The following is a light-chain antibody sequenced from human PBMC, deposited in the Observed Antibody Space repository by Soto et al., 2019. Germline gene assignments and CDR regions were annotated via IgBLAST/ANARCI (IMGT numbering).Light chain of an antibody. J-gene: IGKJ4*01. CDR1: QSVSSN. CDR3: QQYNNWTPLT. CDR2: GAS. Sequence: EIVMTQSPATLSVSPGERATLSCRASQSVSSNLAWYQQKPGQAPRLLIYGASTRATGIPARFSGSGSGTEFTLTISSLQSEDFAVYYWQQYNNWTPLTFGGGTKVEIK. V-gene: IGKV3-15*01.